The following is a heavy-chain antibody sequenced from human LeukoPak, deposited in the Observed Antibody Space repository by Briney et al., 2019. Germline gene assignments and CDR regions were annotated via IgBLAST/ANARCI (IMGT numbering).Heavy chain of an antibody. CDR2: INPNSGVT. CDR1: GYTFTGYH. Sequence: ASVKVSCKASGYTFTGYHVHWVRQAPGQGLEWVGRINPNSGVTNYAQKFQGRVTMTRHTSITAAHMELSRLRSDDTAVYYCARDRSGILGYYYNGMDVWGQGTTVTVSS. D-gene: IGHD3-10*01. J-gene: IGHJ6*02. V-gene: IGHV1-2*06. CDR3: ARDRSGILGYYYNGMDV.